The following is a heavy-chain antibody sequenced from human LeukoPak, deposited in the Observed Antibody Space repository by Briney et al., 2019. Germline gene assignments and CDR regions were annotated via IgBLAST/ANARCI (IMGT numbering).Heavy chain of an antibody. V-gene: IGHV4-39*01. CDR1: GGSISSSSYY. Sequence: PSETLSLTCTVSGGSISSSSYYWGWIRQPPGKGLEWTGNIFYSGSTYYNPSLKSRVTISVDTSKNQFSLKLSSVTAADTAVYYCARRVWNTRYYFDYWGQGTLVTVSS. D-gene: IGHD1/OR15-1a*01. CDR2: IFYSGST. CDR3: ARRVWNTRYYFDY. J-gene: IGHJ4*02.